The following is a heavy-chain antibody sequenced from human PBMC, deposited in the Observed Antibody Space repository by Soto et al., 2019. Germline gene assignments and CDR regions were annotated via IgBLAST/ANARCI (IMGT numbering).Heavy chain of an antibody. V-gene: IGHV2-70*11. CDR3: ARIPRSYSGSYTYFDY. CDR2: IDWDDDK. D-gene: IGHD1-26*01. Sequence: SGPTLVNPTQTLTLTCTFSGFSLSTSGMCVSWIRQPPGKALEWLARIDWDDDKYYSTSLKTRLTISKDTSKNQVVLTMTNMDPVDTATYYCARIPRSYSGSYTYFDYWGQGTLVTVSS. J-gene: IGHJ4*02. CDR1: GFSLSTSGMC.